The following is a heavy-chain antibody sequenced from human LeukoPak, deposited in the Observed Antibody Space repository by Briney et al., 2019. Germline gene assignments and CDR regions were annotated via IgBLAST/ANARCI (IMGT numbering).Heavy chain of an antibody. CDR2: ISSSSSYI. J-gene: IGHJ6*02. CDR3: ARDRKLWFGEPRWGMDV. Sequence: PGGSLRLSCAASGFTFRSYSMNWVRHAPGKGLEWVSSISSSSSYIYYADSVKGRFTISRDNAKNSLYLQMNSLRAEDTAVYYCARDRKLWFGEPRWGMDVWGQGTTVTVSS. CDR1: GFTFRSYS. V-gene: IGHV3-21*01. D-gene: IGHD3-10*01.